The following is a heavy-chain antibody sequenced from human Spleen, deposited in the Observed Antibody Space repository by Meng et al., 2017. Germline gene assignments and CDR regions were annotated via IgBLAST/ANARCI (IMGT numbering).Heavy chain of an antibody. CDR3: ATMVRQRGDFDC. J-gene: IGHJ4*02. Sequence: GQLQEAGPGLVKPSPTLSLTCTVSGGSISSGGYYWSWIRQPPGKGLEWIGSLSYTGTTNHNPSLKSRVTMSVDTSKNQFSLRLSSVTAADTAVYYCATMVRQRGDFDCWGQGTLVTVSS. V-gene: IGHV4-61*08. CDR2: LSYTGTT. D-gene: IGHD2-8*01. CDR1: GGSISSGGYY.